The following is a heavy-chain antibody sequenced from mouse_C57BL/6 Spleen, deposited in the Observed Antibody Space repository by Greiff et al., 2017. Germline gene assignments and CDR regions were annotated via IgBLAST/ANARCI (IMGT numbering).Heavy chain of an antibody. Sequence: EVHLVESGPGLVKPSQSLSLTCSVTGYSITSGYYWNWIRQFPGNKLEWMGYISYDGSNNYNPSLKNRISITRDTSKNQFFLKLNSVTTEDTATYYCARGSSEAMDDWGQGTSVTVSS. J-gene: IGHJ4*01. V-gene: IGHV3-6*01. CDR2: ISYDGSN. D-gene: IGHD3-2*02. CDR3: ARGSSEAMDD. CDR1: GYSITSGYY.